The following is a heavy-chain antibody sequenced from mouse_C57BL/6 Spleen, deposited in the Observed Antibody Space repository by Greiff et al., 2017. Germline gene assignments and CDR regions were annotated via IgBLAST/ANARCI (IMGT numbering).Heavy chain of an antibody. Sequence: VQLQQSGPGLVQPSQSLSITCTVSGFSLTSYGVHWVRQSPGKGLEWLGVIWSGGSTDYNAAFISRLSISKDNSKSQVFFKMNSLQADDTAIYYCARGGGYDWFAYWGQGTLVTVSA. D-gene: IGHD2-2*01. V-gene: IGHV2-2*01. J-gene: IGHJ3*01. CDR3: ARGGGYDWFAY. CDR2: IWSGGST. CDR1: GFSLTSYG.